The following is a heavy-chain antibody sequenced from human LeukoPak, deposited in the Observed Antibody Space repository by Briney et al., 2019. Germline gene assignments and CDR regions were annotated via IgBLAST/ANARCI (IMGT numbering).Heavy chain of an antibody. CDR3: TKDRMGAIIFFDY. J-gene: IGHJ4*02. CDR1: ADILSTFG. D-gene: IGHD1-26*01. CDR2: SSDYKGKT. Sequence: GASVKVSCKTSADILSTFGISWVRQAPGQGLEWMGWSSDYKGKTIYAQKFQDRVTMTIDTSTSTANMELRSLRSDDTAVYYCTKDRMGAIIFFDYWGQGTLVTVSS. V-gene: IGHV1-18*01.